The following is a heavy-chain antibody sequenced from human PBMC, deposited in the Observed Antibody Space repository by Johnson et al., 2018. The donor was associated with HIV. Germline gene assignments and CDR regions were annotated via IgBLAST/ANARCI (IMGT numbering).Heavy chain of an antibody. D-gene: IGHD4-17*01. Sequence: VQLVESGGGLVQPGGSLRLSCAASGFTVSSNYMSWVRQAPGKGLEWVTVIYSGGSTYSAQSVTGRFTISRDNSKNTLYLQMNSLRGDDTAISYCQKHNFGNYVSRALDIWGQGTMVTVSS. CDR1: GFTVSSNY. CDR2: IYSGGST. J-gene: IGHJ3*02. V-gene: IGHV3-66*02. CDR3: QKHNFGNYVSRALDI.